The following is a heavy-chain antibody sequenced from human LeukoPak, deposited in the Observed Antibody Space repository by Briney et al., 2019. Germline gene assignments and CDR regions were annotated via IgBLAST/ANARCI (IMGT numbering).Heavy chain of an antibody. D-gene: IGHD4-11*01. J-gene: IGHJ4*02. Sequence: GGSLRLSCTASGFTFSGYSMNWIRQAPGKGLEWISIIYSGGTAFYADSVKGRFTISRDNSKNTLYLQMDSLRADDTAMYYCARGRQCDYWGQGTLVTVSS. CDR1: GFTFSGYS. V-gene: IGHV3-53*01. CDR2: IYSGGTA. CDR3: ARGRQCDY.